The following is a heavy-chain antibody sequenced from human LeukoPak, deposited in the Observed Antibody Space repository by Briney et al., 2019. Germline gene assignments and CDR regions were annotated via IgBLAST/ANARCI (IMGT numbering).Heavy chain of an antibody. CDR2: INPNSGGT. D-gene: IGHD5-24*01. Sequence: ASVKVSCKASGYTFTGYYMHWVRQAPGQGLEWMGWINPNSGGTNYAQKFQGRVTMTRDTSISTAYMELSRLRSDDTAVYYCASLTDGYKPGAKDYWGQGTLVTVSS. V-gene: IGHV1-2*02. CDR3: ASLTDGYKPGAKDY. J-gene: IGHJ4*02. CDR1: GYTFTGYY.